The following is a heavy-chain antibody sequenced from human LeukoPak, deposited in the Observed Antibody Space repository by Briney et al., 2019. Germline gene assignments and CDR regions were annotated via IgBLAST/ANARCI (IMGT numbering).Heavy chain of an antibody. V-gene: IGHV3-53*04. Sequence: PGGSLRLSCAASGFTFSDYYMSWVRQAPGKGLEWVSVIYSGGSTYYADSVKGRFTISRHNSKNTLYLQMNSLRAEDTAVYYCARDYGGIFDYWGQGTLVTVSS. CDR3: ARDYGGIFDY. J-gene: IGHJ4*02. CDR1: GFTFSDYY. D-gene: IGHD4-23*01. CDR2: IYSGGST.